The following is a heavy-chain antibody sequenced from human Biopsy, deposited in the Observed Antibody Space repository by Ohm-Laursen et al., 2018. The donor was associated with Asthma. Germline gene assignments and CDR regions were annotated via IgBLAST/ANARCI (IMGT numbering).Heavy chain of an antibody. D-gene: IGHD2-21*02. V-gene: IGHV3-30*03. CDR3: TRDRFYNSVTSESFYYGVDV. Sequence: SLRLSCAASGFRFPIYGMHWVRQGPGKGPEWVALISYDGRETGYVDSVKGRFTISRDNFRNTVHLQMSSLRPGDSAVYYCTRDRFYNSVTSESFYYGVDVWGQGTTVTVSS. CDR2: ISYDGRET. CDR1: GFRFPIYG. J-gene: IGHJ6*02.